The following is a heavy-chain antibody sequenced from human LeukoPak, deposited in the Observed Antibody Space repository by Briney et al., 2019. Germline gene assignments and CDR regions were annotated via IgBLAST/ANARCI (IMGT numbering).Heavy chain of an antibody. D-gene: IGHD4-11*01. V-gene: IGHV3-30-3*01. Sequence: GGSLRLSCAAAGFTFSSYAMHWVRQAPGKGLEWVAVISYDGSNKYYADSVKGRFTISRDNSKNTLYLQMNSLRAEDTAVYYCARDRATVTTYPFDYWGQGTLVTVSS. CDR2: ISYDGSNK. CDR1: GFTFSSYA. J-gene: IGHJ4*02. CDR3: ARDRATVTTYPFDY.